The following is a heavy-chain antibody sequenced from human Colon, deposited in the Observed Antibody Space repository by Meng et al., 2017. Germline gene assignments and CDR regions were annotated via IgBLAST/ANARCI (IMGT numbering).Heavy chain of an antibody. CDR3: ARYYYDSSGVTYFDP. V-gene: IGHV4-31*11. CDR1: GGSISSGNHY. CDR2: FYFSGNT. Sequence: VQRKEAGPGLVKPSGTLSLTCAVSGGSISSGNHYWSWSRQHPGKGLEWIGYFYFSGNTYYNPSLKSRVTISVDTSKNQFSLNLRSVTAADTAVYYCARYYYDSSGVTYFDPWDQGTLVTVSS. J-gene: IGHJ5*02. D-gene: IGHD3-22*01.